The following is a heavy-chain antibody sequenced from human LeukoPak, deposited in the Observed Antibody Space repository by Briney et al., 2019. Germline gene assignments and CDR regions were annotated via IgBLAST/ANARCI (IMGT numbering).Heavy chain of an antibody. CDR3: ARARYDFWSGYYHIDY. D-gene: IGHD3-3*01. CDR1: GFTFSSYA. J-gene: IGHJ4*02. V-gene: IGHV3-30-3*01. CDR2: ISYDGSNK. Sequence: GGSLRLSCAASGFTFSSYAMHWVRQAPGKGLEWAAVISYDGSNKYYADSVKGRFTISRDNSKNTLYLQMNSLRAEDTAVYYCARARYDFWSGYYHIDYWGQGTLVTVSS.